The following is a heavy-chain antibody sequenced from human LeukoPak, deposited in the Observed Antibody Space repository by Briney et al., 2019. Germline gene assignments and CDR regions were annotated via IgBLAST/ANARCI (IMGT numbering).Heavy chain of an antibody. D-gene: IGHD3-9*01. Sequence: KASQTLSLTCAVSGGSISSGGYSWSWIWQPPGKGLEWIGYIYHSGSTYYNPSLKSRVTISVDRSKNQFSLKLSSVTAADTAVYYCARANYDILTGYPYAFDIWGQGTMVTVSS. J-gene: IGHJ3*02. CDR3: ARANYDILTGYPYAFDI. CDR1: GGSISSGGYS. V-gene: IGHV4-30-2*01. CDR2: IYHSGST.